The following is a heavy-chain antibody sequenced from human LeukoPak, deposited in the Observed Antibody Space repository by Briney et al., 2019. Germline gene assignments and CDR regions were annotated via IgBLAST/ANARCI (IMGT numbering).Heavy chain of an antibody. D-gene: IGHD6-19*01. CDR2: INPNSGGT. Sequence: ASVKVSCKASGYTFTGYYMHWVRQAPGHGLEWLGWINPNSGGTNYAQKLQGRVTMTRDTSICTAYMELSRLRSDDTAVYYCARDPLLSGWYYFDYWGQGTLVTVSS. J-gene: IGHJ4*02. V-gene: IGHV1-2*02. CDR3: ARDPLLSGWYYFDY. CDR1: GYTFTGYY.